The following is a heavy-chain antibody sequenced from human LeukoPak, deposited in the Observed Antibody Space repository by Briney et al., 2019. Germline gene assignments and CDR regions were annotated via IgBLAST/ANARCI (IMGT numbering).Heavy chain of an antibody. CDR3: ARDLISGDYTFDY. CDR1: GFTFSSFS. J-gene: IGHJ4*02. D-gene: IGHD4-11*01. Sequence: GGSLRLSGAASGFTFSSFSMNWVRQAPGQGLEWVSYISSTSSHIYYAGSVKGRFTVSRDNAKDSLYLQMNSLRDEDTAVYYCARDLISGDYTFDYWGQGALVTVSS. CDR2: ISSTSSHI. V-gene: IGHV3-21*05.